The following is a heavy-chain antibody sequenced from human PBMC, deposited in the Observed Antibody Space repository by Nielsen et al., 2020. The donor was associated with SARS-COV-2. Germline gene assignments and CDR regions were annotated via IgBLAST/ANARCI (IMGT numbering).Heavy chain of an antibody. CDR2: ISSRSDYI. Sequence: GGSLRLSCAASGFIFSDYNMNWVRQAPGKGLEWVSFISSRSDYIYYADSMKGRFTISRDNAKNTLYLQMNSLRAEDTAVYYCARALPGGYSSSWYGDDAFDIWGQGTMVTVSS. J-gene: IGHJ3*02. CDR1: GFIFSDYN. CDR3: ARALPGGYSSSWYGDDAFDI. V-gene: IGHV3-21*01. D-gene: IGHD6-13*01.